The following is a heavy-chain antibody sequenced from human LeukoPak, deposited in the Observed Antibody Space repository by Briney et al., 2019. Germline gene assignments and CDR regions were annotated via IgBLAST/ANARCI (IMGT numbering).Heavy chain of an antibody. V-gene: IGHV3-30*01. J-gene: IGHJ4*02. CDR1: GFTFRRYA. D-gene: IGHD2-15*01. CDR2: LSFDETYK. Sequence: GRSPRLSCAASGFTFRRYAMHWVRQAPGKGLEWVAALSFDETYKFYADSVKGRFIISRDNSNNTLSLEMNSLRTEDTAVYFCARGKGGPFKYWGQGTLVTVSS. CDR3: ARGKGGPFKY.